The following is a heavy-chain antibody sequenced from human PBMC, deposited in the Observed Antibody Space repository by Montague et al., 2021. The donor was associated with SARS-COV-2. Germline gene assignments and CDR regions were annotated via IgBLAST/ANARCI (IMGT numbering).Heavy chain of an antibody. CDR2: VNQSGTA. CDR1: GGSFSNYY. J-gene: IGHJ3*02. V-gene: IGHV4-34*01. D-gene: IGHD1-26*01. Sequence: SETLSLTCAISGGSFSNYYWSWIRQPPGKGLEWIGEVNQSGTASYNPSVKSGVTTSEDTSKNKFYLRLNSVTAADTAVYYCAGGRRPVVVGGAVPAGRAFDIWGQGTMVTVSS. CDR3: AGGRRPVVVGGAVPAGRAFDI.